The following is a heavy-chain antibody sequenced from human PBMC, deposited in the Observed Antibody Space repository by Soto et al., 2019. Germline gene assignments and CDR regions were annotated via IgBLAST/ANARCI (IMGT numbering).Heavy chain of an antibody. J-gene: IGHJ4*02. Sequence: QITLKESGPTLVKPTETLTLTCSVSGFSLSTSGRTLGWIRQPPGKAPEWLALGGQYSPSLQSRVTFTKDTSKNQVVLILTDMDPADTATYYCTLRQDSSRGPIYWGQGILVTVSS. CDR2: GG. CDR3: TLRQDSSRGPIY. D-gene: IGHD6-13*01. CDR1: GFSLSTSGRT. V-gene: IGHV2-5*01.